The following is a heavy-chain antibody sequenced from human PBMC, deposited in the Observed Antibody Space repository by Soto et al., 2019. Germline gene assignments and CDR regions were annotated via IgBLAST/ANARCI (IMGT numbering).Heavy chain of an antibody. J-gene: IGHJ6*02. D-gene: IGHD2-15*01. Sequence: GGSLRLSCAASGFTFSSYSMNWVRQAPGKGLEWVSYISSSSSAIYYADSVKGRFTISRDNAKNSLYLQMNSLRDEDTAVYYCARDMEYCSGGSCLIVGMDVWGQGTTVTVSS. CDR1: GFTFSSYS. CDR3: ARDMEYCSGGSCLIVGMDV. V-gene: IGHV3-48*02. CDR2: ISSSSSAI.